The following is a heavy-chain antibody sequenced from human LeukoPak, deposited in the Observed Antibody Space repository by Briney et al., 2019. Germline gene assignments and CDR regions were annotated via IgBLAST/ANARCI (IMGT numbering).Heavy chain of an antibody. Sequence: GRIYTSGSTNYNPSLKSRVTMSVDTSKNQFSLKLSSVTAADTAVYYCARDGGYSYGYPFDYWGQGTLVTVSS. J-gene: IGHJ4*02. CDR3: ARDGGYSYGYPFDY. D-gene: IGHD5-18*01. V-gene: IGHV4-4*07. CDR2: IYTSGST.